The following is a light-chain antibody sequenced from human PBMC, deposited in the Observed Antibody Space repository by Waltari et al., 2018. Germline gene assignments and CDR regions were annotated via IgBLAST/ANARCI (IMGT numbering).Light chain of an antibody. CDR3: QQRTNWLT. J-gene: IGKJ4*01. CDR1: QSVSSY. V-gene: IGKV3-11*01. CDR2: DAS. Sequence: PGERATLSCRASQSVSSYLAWYQQKPGQAPRLLIYDASNRATGIPARFSGSGAGTDFTLTISSLEPEDFAVYYCQQRTNWLTFGGGTKVEIK.